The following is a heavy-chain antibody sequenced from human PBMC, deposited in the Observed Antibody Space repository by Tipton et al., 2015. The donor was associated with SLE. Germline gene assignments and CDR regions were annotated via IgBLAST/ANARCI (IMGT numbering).Heavy chain of an antibody. V-gene: IGHV3-21*04. CDR2: ISSSSSYI. J-gene: IGHJ4*02. D-gene: IGHD5-18*01. CDR3: ARDSGYTYYFDY. Sequence: SLRLSCAASGFTFSSYSMNWVRQAPGKGLEWVSSISSSSSYIYYADSVKGRFTFSRDNAKNSLSLQMNSLRAEDTAVYYCARDSGYTYYFDYWGQGTLVTVSS. CDR1: GFTFSSYS.